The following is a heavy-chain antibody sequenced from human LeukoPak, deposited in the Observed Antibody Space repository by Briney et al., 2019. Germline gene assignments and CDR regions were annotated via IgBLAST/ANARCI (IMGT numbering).Heavy chain of an antibody. CDR1: GFTFSSYG. CDR2: ISYDGANK. CDR3: AKEHVLKGTADY. Sequence: GRSLRLSCAASGFTFSSYGIHWVRQAPGKGPESVGVISYDGANKYYADSVKGRFTISRDNSKNTLYLQMNGLRAEDTAVYYCAKEHVLKGTADYWGQGTLVTVSS. J-gene: IGHJ4*02. D-gene: IGHD1-7*01. V-gene: IGHV3-30*18.